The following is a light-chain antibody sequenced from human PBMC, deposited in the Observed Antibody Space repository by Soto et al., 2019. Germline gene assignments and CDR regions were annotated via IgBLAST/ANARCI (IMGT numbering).Light chain of an antibody. CDR2: WAS. CDR3: QQYFTTPRT. Sequence: DIVMTQSPDSLAVSLGERATINCKSSQSVLYSSNNKDYLAWYQQKPGQPPKLLIYWASTRQFGVPDRFSGSGSGTHFTLTISSLQAEDVSVYYCQQYFTTPRTFGQGTKVEIK. J-gene: IGKJ1*01. CDR1: QSVLYSSNNKDY. V-gene: IGKV4-1*01.